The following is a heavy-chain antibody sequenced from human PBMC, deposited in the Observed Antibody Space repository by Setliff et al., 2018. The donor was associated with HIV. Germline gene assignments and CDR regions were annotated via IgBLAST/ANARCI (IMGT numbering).Heavy chain of an antibody. CDR2: TIPMFGTA. V-gene: IGHV1-69*13. Sequence: SVNGSCKACGGTFGIYGISWVRQAPGQGLEWMGGTIPMFGTANYAQKFQGRVTITADESTNTGYLELSGLRFEDTAVYYCARESACSSTSCPKVLDYWGQGTLVTVSS. J-gene: IGHJ4*02. CDR3: ARESACSSTSCPKVLDY. D-gene: IGHD2-2*01. CDR1: GGTFGIYG.